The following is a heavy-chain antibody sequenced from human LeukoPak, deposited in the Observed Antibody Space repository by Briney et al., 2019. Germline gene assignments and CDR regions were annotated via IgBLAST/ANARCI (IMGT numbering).Heavy chain of an antibody. CDR3: ARDRYYGMDA. V-gene: IGHV3-74*01. Sequence: PGGSLRLSCVASGYTFSGYWMHWVRQVPGKGLVWVSRINSDGSSTAYADSVKGRFTISRDNAKNTLYLQMNSLRVEDTAVYYCARDRYYGMDAWGQGTTVTVSS. CDR1: GYTFSGYW. CDR2: INSDGSST. J-gene: IGHJ6*02.